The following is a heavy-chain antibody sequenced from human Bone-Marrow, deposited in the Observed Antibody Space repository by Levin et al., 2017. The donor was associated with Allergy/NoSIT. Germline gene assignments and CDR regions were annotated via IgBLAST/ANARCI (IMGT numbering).Heavy chain of an antibody. D-gene: IGHD6-6*01. V-gene: IGHV3-21*01. CDR3: ARDRPSIAAFDY. J-gene: IGHJ4*02. Sequence: PGGSLRLSCAASGFTFSIYNMNWVRQAPGKGLEWVSSISSSGTYIHYADSVKGRFTISRDNAKNSVSLQMNSLRAEDTAVYYCARDRPSIAAFDYWGQGTLVTVSS. CDR2: ISSSGTYI. CDR1: GFTFSIYN.